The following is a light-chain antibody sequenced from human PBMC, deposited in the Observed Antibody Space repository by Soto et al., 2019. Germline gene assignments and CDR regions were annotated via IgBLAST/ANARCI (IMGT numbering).Light chain of an antibody. CDR3: QQSYSLPYT. CDR1: ESINTN. CDR2: DAS. J-gene: IGKJ2*01. Sequence: DIQMAQSPSSLSASVGDRVTITCRASESINTNLNWFQQSPGTAPKLLIFDASGLQSWVPSRFSGSGSGTDFTLTISSLQPEDFATYFCQQSYSLPYTFGQGTKLEI. V-gene: IGKV1-39*01.